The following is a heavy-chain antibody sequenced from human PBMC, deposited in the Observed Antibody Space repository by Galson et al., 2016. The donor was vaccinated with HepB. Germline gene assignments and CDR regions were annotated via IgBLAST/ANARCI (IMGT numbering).Heavy chain of an antibody. D-gene: IGHD4-17*01. CDR2: IDPDDPYT. Sequence: QSGAEVKEPGESLRISCRGSGYRLTDYWITWVRQVPGKGLQWMGRIDPDDPYTNYSTSFQGHVTISVDKSITTAYLQWSTLKASDTARYYCARALEYGSRNYYDYYATDVGGPGTTVIVSS. V-gene: IGHV5-10-1*01. CDR3: ARALEYGSRNYYDYYATDV. J-gene: IGHJ6*02. CDR1: GYRLTDYW.